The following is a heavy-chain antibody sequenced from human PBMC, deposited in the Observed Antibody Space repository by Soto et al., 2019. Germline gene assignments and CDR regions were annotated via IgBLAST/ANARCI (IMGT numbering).Heavy chain of an antibody. V-gene: IGHV3-7*01. CDR3: ATTQFPGDYVNYYYYYYMDV. Sequence: PGGSLRLSCAASGFTFSSYWMSWVRQAPGKGLEWVANIKQDGSEKYYVDSVKGRFTISRDNAKNSLYLQMNSLRAEDTAVYYCATTQFPGDYVNYYYYYYMDVWGKGTTVTAP. J-gene: IGHJ6*03. CDR2: IKQDGSEK. D-gene: IGHD4-17*01. CDR1: GFTFSSYW.